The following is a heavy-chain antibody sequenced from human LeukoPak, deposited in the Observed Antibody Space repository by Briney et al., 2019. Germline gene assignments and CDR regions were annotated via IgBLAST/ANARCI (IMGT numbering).Heavy chain of an antibody. Sequence: GESLKISCKGSGYSFTSYWIGWVRQMPGKGLEWMGIIYPGDSDTRYSPSFQGQVTISADKSISTAYLQWSSLKASDTAMYYCARFSPAAINAFDIWGQGTMVTVSS. V-gene: IGHV5-51*01. J-gene: IGHJ3*02. CDR1: GYSFTSYW. D-gene: IGHD2-2*01. CDR2: IYPGDSDT. CDR3: ARFSPAAINAFDI.